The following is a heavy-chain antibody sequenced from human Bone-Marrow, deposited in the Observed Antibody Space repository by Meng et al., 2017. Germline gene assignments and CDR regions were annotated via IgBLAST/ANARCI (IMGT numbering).Heavy chain of an antibody. CDR2: ISSSDDTI. J-gene: IGHJ6*02. V-gene: IGHV3-48*03. CDR1: GFTFSSYE. D-gene: IGHD3-10*01. CDR3: ARDHAWFGETYAMDV. Sequence: GESLKISCAASGFTFSSYEMNWVRQAPVKGLEWVSYISSSDDTIYYADSVRGRFTISRENAKNSLYLQMNSLRAEDTAVYYCARDHAWFGETYAMDVWGQGTTVTVSS.